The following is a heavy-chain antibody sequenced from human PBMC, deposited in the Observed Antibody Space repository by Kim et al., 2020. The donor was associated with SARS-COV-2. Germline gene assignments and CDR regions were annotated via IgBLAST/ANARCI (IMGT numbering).Heavy chain of an antibody. CDR1: GFTFSSYG. J-gene: IGHJ4*02. CDR3: ARERGDYGLYFSY. CDR2: IWYDGSNK. V-gene: IGHV3-33*01. Sequence: GGSLRLSCAASGFTFSSYGMHWVRQAPGKGLEWVAVIWYDGSNKYYADSVKGRFTISRDNSKNTLXLQMNSLRAEDTAVYYCARERGDYGLYFSYWGQGTXXTVSS. D-gene: IGHD4-17*01.